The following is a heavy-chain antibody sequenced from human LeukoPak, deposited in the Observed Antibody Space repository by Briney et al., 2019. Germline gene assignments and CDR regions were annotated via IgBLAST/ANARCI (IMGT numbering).Heavy chain of an antibody. CDR1: GYTFTDYY. V-gene: IGHV1-2*02. CDR2: INPNTGGT. CDR3: ASYPRYSSSPPFDY. J-gene: IGHJ4*02. Sequence: GASVKVSCKASGYTFTDYYMHWVRQAPGQGFEWMGWINPNTGGTNYAQNFQGRVTMTRDTSISTAHMELSGLRSDDTAVYYCASYPRYSSSPPFDYWGQGTLVTVSS. D-gene: IGHD6-6*01.